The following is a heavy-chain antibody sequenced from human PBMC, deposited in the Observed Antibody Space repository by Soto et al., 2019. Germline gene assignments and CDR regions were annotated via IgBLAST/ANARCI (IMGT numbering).Heavy chain of an antibody. J-gene: IGHJ3*02. CDR2: IIPIFGTA. CDR1: GGTFSSYA. CDR3: ARFSRTTPQAFDI. Sequence: XVKVACKASGGTFSSYAISWVRQAPGQGLEWMGGIIPIFGTANYAQKFQGRVTITADESTSTAYMELSSLRSEDTAVYYCARFSRTTPQAFDIWGQGTMVTVSS. V-gene: IGHV1-69*13. D-gene: IGHD1-1*01.